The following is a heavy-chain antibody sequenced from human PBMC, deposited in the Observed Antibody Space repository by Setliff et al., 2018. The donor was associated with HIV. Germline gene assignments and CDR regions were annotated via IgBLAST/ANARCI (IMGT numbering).Heavy chain of an antibody. CDR2: INAGNGNT. D-gene: IGHD3-22*01. J-gene: IGHJ6*02. CDR3: ARAPPTTLIVGTMDV. CDR1: GYTFTSYP. Sequence: ASVKVSCKASGYTFTSYPLHWVRQAPGQRLEWMGWINAGNGNTTYSQKFQGRVTITRDTSASTAYMELRSLRSEDTAVYYCARAPPTTLIVGTMDVWGQRTTVTVSS. V-gene: IGHV1-3*01.